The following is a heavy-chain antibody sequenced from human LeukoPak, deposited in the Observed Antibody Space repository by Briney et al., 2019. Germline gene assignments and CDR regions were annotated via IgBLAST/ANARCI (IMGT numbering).Heavy chain of an antibody. Sequence: GGSLRLSCAASGFTVSSNYMSWVRQAPGKGLEWVSVIYSGGSTYYADSVKGRFTISRDNSKNTLYLQMNSLRAEDTAVYYCARATTVVTSFDYWGQGTLVTVSS. J-gene: IGHJ4*02. CDR3: ARATTVVTSFDY. CDR2: IYSGGST. V-gene: IGHV3-53*01. D-gene: IGHD4-23*01. CDR1: GFTVSSNY.